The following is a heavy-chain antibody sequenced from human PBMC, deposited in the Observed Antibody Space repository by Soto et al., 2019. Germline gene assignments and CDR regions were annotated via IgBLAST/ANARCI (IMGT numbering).Heavy chain of an antibody. Sequence: ASVKVSCKTSGYSFSSYALHWVRQAPGQSLEWMGLINFGNDNIEYSQKFQGRVTITGDTSASTAYLELSSLTFEDTGFYYCAGINWNYYYWGQGTLVTVSS. CDR3: AGINWNYYY. D-gene: IGHD1-7*01. CDR2: INFGNDNI. V-gene: IGHV1-3*01. J-gene: IGHJ4*02. CDR1: GYSFSSYA.